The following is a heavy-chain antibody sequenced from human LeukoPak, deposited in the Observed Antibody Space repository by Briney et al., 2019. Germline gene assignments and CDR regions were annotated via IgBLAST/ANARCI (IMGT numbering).Heavy chain of an antibody. V-gene: IGHV5-51*01. D-gene: IGHD3-16*02. Sequence: ESLKISCQASEFIFTTYWIGWVRHMPGKSLEWMGLIHPGDPDTRYSPSFQGQVTISADKSITTAYLQWSSLKASDTAMYYCARRYSGHDAFDLWGQGTMVTVSS. CDR2: IHPGDPDT. CDR3: ARRYSGHDAFDL. CDR1: EFIFTTYW. J-gene: IGHJ3*01.